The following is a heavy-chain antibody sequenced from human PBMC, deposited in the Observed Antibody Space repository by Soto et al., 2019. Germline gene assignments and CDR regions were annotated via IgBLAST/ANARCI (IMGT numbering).Heavy chain of an antibody. CDR1: GFTFSSYG. V-gene: IGHV3-30*03. CDR3: ATILHLGDYADYYYGMDV. J-gene: IGHJ6*02. D-gene: IGHD4-17*01. CDR2: ISYDGSNK. Sequence: QVQLVESGGGVVQPGRSLRLSCAASGFTFSSYGMRWVRQAPGKGLEWVAVISYDGSNKYYADSVKGRFTISRDNSKNTLYRQMNSLRAEDTAVYYCATILHLGDYADYYYGMDVWGQGTTVTVSS.